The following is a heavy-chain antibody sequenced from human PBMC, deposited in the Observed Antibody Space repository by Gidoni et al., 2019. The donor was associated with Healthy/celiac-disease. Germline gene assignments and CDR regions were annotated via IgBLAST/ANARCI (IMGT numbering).Heavy chain of an antibody. CDR1: GFTFRSYA. D-gene: IGHD3-10*01. V-gene: IGHV3-30*04. Sequence: QVQLVDSGGCVVQPGMSLRLSFASSGFTFRSYAMHWVRQAPGKGLEWVEVISYDGRNKYDAESVKGRLTISRDNSKNTLYLKMNSLRAEDTAVYYGARGGGCGLRWFGAGGMDVWGQGTTVTVSS. CDR2: ISYDGRNK. CDR3: ARGGGCGLRWFGAGGMDV. J-gene: IGHJ6*02.